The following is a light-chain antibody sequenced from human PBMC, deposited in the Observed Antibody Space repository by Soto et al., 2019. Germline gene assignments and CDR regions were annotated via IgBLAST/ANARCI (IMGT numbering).Light chain of an antibody. CDR1: SSDIGRHH. Sequence: QSVLTHPPSVSASPGKEVTISCSGSSSDIGRHHVSWYQQLPGTAPKLLIYENTKRPSGIPDRFSGSKSGTSATLGITGLQTGDEADYYCGTWDISLSRGFGTGTKVTVL. V-gene: IGLV1-51*02. CDR2: ENT. J-gene: IGLJ1*01. CDR3: GTWDISLSRG.